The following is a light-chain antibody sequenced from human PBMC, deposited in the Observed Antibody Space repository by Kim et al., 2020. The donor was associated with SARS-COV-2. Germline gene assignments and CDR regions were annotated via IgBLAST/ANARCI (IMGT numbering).Light chain of an antibody. Sequence: VSVSPGQTAVITCAGDKLGDKYTCWYQPKPGQSPVLVIYRDSRRPSGIPERFSGSNSGNTATLTISGTQAMDEADYYCQTWDSSGVFGGGTQLTVL. CDR1: KLGDKY. CDR2: RDS. V-gene: IGLV3-1*01. CDR3: QTWDSSGV. J-gene: IGLJ2*01.